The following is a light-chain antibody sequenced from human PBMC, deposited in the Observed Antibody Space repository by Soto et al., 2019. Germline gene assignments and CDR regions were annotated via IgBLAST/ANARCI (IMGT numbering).Light chain of an antibody. Sequence: EILLTQSPGTLSLSPGDRATLSCRASQSVSSSYLAWYQQKPGQAPRLLIYGASSWASGLPDRFSGSGSGTDFTLTISRLQPEDFAVYYCQQYGSSPQTFGQGTKVEIK. V-gene: IGKV3-20*01. CDR1: QSVSSSY. J-gene: IGKJ1*01. CDR3: QQYGSSPQT. CDR2: GAS.